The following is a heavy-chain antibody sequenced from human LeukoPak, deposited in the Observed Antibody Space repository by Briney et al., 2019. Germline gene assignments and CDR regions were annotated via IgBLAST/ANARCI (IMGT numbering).Heavy chain of an antibody. J-gene: IGHJ4*02. D-gene: IGHD6-13*01. CDR2: IHSGGTT. Sequence: PGGALRLSCAASGVTVSINYMNWVRQAPGKGLEWVSLIHSGGTTHYADTVKGRFTISRDSSTNTLYLQMNSLRVEDTAVYYCARDPPAVASNTYGWGQGTLVTVSS. V-gene: IGHV3-66*01. CDR3: ARDPPAVASNTYG. CDR1: GVTVSINY.